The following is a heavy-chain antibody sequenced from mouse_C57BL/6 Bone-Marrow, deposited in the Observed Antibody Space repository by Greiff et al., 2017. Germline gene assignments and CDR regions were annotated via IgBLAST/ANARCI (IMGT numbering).Heavy chain of an antibody. J-gene: IGHJ3*01. CDR2: IYPGSGST. CDR3: AREETGCAWFAY. CDR1: GYTFTSYW. V-gene: IGHV1-55*01. Sequence: QVQLQQPGAELVKPGASVKMSCKASGYTFTSYWITWVKQRPGQGLEWIGDIYPGSGSTNYNEKFKSKATLTVDKSSSTAYMQLSSRTSEDYAVYYCAREETGCAWFAYWGQGTLVTVAA. D-gene: IGHD4-1*01.